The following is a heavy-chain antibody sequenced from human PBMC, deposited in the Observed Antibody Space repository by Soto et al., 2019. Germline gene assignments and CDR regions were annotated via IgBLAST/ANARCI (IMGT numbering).Heavy chain of an antibody. V-gene: IGHV4-31*11. Sequence: QVQLQESGPGLVKPSQTLSLTCAVSGGSISSGGYYWAWIRQHPGEGLEWIGYIYYSGSTYYNPSLKSRVTMSQDTSKNHFALKLSSVTAADTAIYYCERVRDSSVYDHYYFDYWGQGTLVTVSS. D-gene: IGHD3-22*01. CDR1: GGSISSGGYY. CDR2: IYYSGST. J-gene: IGHJ4*02. CDR3: ERVRDSSVYDHYYFDY.